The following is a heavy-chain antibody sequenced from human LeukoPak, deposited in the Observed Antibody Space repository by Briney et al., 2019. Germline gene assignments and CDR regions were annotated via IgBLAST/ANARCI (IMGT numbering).Heavy chain of an antibody. CDR3: ARVNTATLPFDY. J-gene: IGHJ4*02. CDR1: GGSFSGYY. V-gene: IGHV4-34*01. D-gene: IGHD5-18*01. Sequence: SETLSLTCAVYGGSFSGYYWSWIRQPPGKGLEWIGEINHSGSTNYNPSLKSRVTISVDTSKNQFSLKLSSVTAADTAVYYCARVNTATLPFDYWGQGTLVTVSS. CDR2: INHSGST.